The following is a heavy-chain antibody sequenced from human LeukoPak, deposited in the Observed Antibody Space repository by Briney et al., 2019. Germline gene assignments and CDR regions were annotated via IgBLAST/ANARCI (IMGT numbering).Heavy chain of an antibody. J-gene: IGHJ4*02. V-gene: IGHV4-34*01. CDR3: ARDSSGWYLFDY. D-gene: IGHD6-19*01. CDR1: GGSISAYY. Sequence: SETLSLTCAVYGGSISAYYWTWVRQPPGKGLEWIGEINHSGSTNYSPSLKSRLTTSLDTSKNQFSLKLSSVTAADTAVYYCARDSSGWYLFDYWGQGTLVTVSS. CDR2: INHSGST.